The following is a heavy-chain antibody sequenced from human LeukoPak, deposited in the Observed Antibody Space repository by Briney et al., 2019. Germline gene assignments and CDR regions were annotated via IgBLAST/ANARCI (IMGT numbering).Heavy chain of an antibody. CDR1: GFTFSSYV. J-gene: IGHJ3*01. CDR2: ITGSGGTT. V-gene: IGHV3-23*01. CDR3: ARSVGATTSTFDV. Sequence: GASLGLSCAASGFTFSSYVMNWVRQASGEGLEWVSTITGSGGTTYYADSVKGRFTISRDNSENTLYLQMNSLRAEDTAVYYCARSVGATTSTFDVWGQGTLVTVSS. D-gene: IGHD1-26*01.